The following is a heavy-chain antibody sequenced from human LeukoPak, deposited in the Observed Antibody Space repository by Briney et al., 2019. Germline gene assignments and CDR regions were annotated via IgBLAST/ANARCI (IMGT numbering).Heavy chain of an antibody. CDR1: GGSISRGGYY. Sequence: PPETLSLTSTVPGGSISRGGYYWCWIRQHPGKGLEWLGYIYYSRSTNYNPFLKSRVTISVDTSKNQFSLKLSSVAAADTAGYYCVRDRGRKYQLQYWYFDPWGRGTLVTVSS. D-gene: IGHD2-2*01. J-gene: IGHJ2*01. V-gene: IGHV4-31*03. CDR3: VRDRGRKYQLQYWYFDP. CDR2: IYYSRST.